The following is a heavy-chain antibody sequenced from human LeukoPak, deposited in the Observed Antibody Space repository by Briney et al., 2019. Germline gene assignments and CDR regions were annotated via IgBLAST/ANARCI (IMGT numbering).Heavy chain of an antibody. CDR3: ATRRCSSTSCYARNYYYYYGMDV. D-gene: IGHD2-2*01. CDR1: GGSISSSSYY. CDR2: IYYSGST. V-gene: IGHV4-39*01. Sequence: SETLPLTCTVSGGSISSSSYYWGWIRQPPGKGLEWIGSIYYSGSTYYNPSLKSRVTISVDTSKNQFSLKLSSVTAADTAVYYCATRRCSSTSCYARNYYYYYGMDVWGQGTTVTVSS. J-gene: IGHJ6*02.